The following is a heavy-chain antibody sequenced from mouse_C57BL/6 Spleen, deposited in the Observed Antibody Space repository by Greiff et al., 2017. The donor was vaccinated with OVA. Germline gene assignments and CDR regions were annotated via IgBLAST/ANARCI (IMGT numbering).Heavy chain of an antibody. V-gene: IGHV1-5*01. CDR1: GYTFTSYW. J-gene: IGHJ2*01. D-gene: IGHD2-2*01. Sequence: VQLQQSGTVLARPGASVKMSCKTSGYTFTSYWMHWVKQRPGQGLEWIGAIYPGNSDTSYNQKFKGKAKLTAVTSASTAYMELSSLTNEDSAVYYCTRGDMVTYYFDYWGQGTTLTVSS. CDR2: IYPGNSDT. CDR3: TRGDMVTYYFDY.